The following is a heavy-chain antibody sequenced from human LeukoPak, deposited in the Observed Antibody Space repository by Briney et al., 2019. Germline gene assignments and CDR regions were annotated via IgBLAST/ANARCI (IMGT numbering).Heavy chain of an antibody. J-gene: IGHJ3*02. D-gene: IGHD3-16*02. V-gene: IGHV1-18*01. CDR2: ISAYNGNT. CDR1: GYTFTSYG. Sequence: ASVKVSCKASGYTFTSYGISWVRQAPGQGLEWMGWISAYNGNTNYAQKLQGRVTMTTDTSTSTAYMELRSLRSDDTAVYYCAREWITFGGVIAPSPSDIWGQGTMVTVSS. CDR3: AREWITFGGVIAPSPSDI.